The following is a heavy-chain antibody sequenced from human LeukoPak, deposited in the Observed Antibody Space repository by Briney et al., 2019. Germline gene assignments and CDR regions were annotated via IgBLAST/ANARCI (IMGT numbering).Heavy chain of an antibody. Sequence: GGSLRLSCAASGFTVSSNYMSWVRQAPGKGLEWVSVIYSGGSTYYADSVKGRFTISRDNSKNTLYLQMNSLRAEDTAVYYCAKGELPNDYFDYWGQGTLVTVSS. J-gene: IGHJ4*02. CDR1: GFTVSSNY. CDR3: AKGELPNDYFDY. CDR2: IYSGGST. D-gene: IGHD1-26*01. V-gene: IGHV3-53*01.